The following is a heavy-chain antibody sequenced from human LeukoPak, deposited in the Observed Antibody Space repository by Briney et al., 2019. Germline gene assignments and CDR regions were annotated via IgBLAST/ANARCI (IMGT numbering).Heavy chain of an antibody. CDR1: GFTFSSYE. J-gene: IGHJ4*02. V-gene: IGHV3-48*03. Sequence: GGSLRLSCAASGFTFSSYEMNWVRQAPGKGLEWVSYISSSGSTIYYADSVKGRFTISRDNAKNSLYLQMNSLRAEDTAVYYCARPKLGVVPADYWGQGTLVTVSS. CDR3: ARPKLGVVPADY. D-gene: IGHD2-2*01. CDR2: ISSSGSTI.